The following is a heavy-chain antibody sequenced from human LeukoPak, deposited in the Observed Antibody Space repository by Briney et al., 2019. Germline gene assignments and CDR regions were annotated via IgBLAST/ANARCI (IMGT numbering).Heavy chain of an antibody. Sequence: GGSLRLSCAASGFTFSSYSMNWVRQALGKGLEWVSSISSSSSYIYYADSVKGRFTISRDNAKNSLYLQMNSLRAEDTAVYYCARDIAMVPILDYWGQGTLVTVSS. V-gene: IGHV3-21*01. CDR2: ISSSSSYI. CDR1: GFTFSSYS. D-gene: IGHD5-18*01. CDR3: ARDIAMVPILDY. J-gene: IGHJ4*02.